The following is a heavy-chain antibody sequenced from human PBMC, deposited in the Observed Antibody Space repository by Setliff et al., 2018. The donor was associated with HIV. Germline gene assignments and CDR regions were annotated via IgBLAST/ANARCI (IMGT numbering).Heavy chain of an antibody. CDR2: IYTSGST. Sequence: NPSETLSLTCTVSGGSISSGSYYWSWIRQPAGKGLEWIGHIYTSGSTNYNPSLKSRVTISVDTSKNQFSLKLNSLAAADTAVYYCARFSLLYPPPLSSGAFDIWGQGTMVTVSS. CDR1: GGSISSGSYY. D-gene: IGHD2-2*01. J-gene: IGHJ3*02. CDR3: ARFSLLYPPPLSSGAFDI. V-gene: IGHV4-61*09.